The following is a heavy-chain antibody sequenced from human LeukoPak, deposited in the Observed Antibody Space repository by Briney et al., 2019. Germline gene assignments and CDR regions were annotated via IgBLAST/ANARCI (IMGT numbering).Heavy chain of an antibody. CDR1: GFTFSNYG. D-gene: IGHD3-16*01. V-gene: IGHV3-33*01. CDR3: ARAFDHHFDY. CDR2: IWYDGSNE. J-gene: IGHJ4*02. Sequence: PGGSLRLSCAASGFTFSNYGMHWVRQAPGKGLQWVAVIWYDGSNEYYTGSVKGRFTISRDSSKNTLYLQMNSLRAEDTAVYYCARAFDHHFDYWGQGTLVTVSS.